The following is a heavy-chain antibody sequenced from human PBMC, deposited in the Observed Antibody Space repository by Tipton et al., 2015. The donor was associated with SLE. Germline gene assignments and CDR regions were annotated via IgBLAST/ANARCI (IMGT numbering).Heavy chain of an antibody. J-gene: IGHJ3*02. CDR3: ARSDSARAVAGQAFDI. CDR2: IYYSGST. Sequence: TLSLTCTVSGGSISSYYWSWIRQPPGKGLEWIGYIYYSGSTNYNPSLKSRVTISVDTSKNQFSLKLSSVTAADTAVYYCARSDSARAVAGQAFDIWGRGTMVTVSS. V-gene: IGHV4-59*01. D-gene: IGHD6-19*01. CDR1: GGSISSYY.